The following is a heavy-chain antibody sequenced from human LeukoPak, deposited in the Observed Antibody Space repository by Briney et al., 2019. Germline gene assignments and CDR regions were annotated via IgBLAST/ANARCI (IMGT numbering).Heavy chain of an antibody. CDR1: GFTFGNYW. Sequence: EGSLRLSCTASGFTFGNYWMTWVRQAPGKGLEWVANINEDGSKKYYVDSVKGRFTISRDNAKNSQYLQMNNLRAEDTAVYYCARDVPPNYDILTGYYDALDIWGQGTMVTVSS. J-gene: IGHJ3*02. V-gene: IGHV3-7*01. D-gene: IGHD3-9*01. CDR3: ARDVPPNYDILTGYYDALDI. CDR2: INEDGSKK.